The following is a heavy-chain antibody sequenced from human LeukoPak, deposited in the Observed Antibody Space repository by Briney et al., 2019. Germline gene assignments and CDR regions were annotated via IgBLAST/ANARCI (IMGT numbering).Heavy chain of an antibody. D-gene: IGHD5-24*01. J-gene: IGHJ3*02. CDR1: GGTFSSYA. Sequence: ASVKVSCKASGGTFSSYAISWVRQAPGQGLEWMGRIIPILGIANYAQKFQGRVTITADKSTSTAYMELSSLRSEDTAVYYCARGREPYGMATRGDAFDIWGQGTMVTVSS. V-gene: IGHV1-69*04. CDR2: IIPILGIA. CDR3: ARGREPYGMATRGDAFDI.